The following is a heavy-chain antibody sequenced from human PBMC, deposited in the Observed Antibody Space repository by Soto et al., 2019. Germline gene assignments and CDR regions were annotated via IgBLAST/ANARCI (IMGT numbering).Heavy chain of an antibody. Sequence: ASVKVSCKASGYTFTSYGISWVRQAPGQGLEWMGWISAHNGNTNYAQKLQGRVTMTTDTSTSTAYMELRSLRSDDTAVYYCARFNPHNNWFDPWGQGTLVTVSS. D-gene: IGHD2-21*01. CDR2: ISAHNGNT. CDR1: GYTFTSYG. CDR3: ARFNPHNNWFDP. V-gene: IGHV1-18*04. J-gene: IGHJ5*02.